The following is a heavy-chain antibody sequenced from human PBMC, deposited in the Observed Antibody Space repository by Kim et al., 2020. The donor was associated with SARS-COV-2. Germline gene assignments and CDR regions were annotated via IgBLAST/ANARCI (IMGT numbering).Heavy chain of an antibody. Sequence: GGYLRLSCAASGFTFSSYAMSWVRQAPGKGLEWVSAISGSGGSTYYADSVKGRFTISRDNPKNTLYLQMNSLRAEDTAVYYCAKGGGMVRGVKNWFVPWGERTLVTVSS. CDR1: GFTFSSYA. CDR2: ISGSGGST. V-gene: IGHV3-23*01. J-gene: IGHJ5*02. CDR3: AKGGGMVRGVKNWFVP. D-gene: IGHD3-10*01.